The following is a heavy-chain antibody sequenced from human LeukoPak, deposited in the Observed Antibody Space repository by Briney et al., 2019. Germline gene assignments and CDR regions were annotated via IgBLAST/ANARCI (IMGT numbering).Heavy chain of an antibody. J-gene: IGHJ3*01. Sequence: SETLSLTCTVSGGSISISDYYWGWIRQPPGKGLEWIGSIYYSGSTYYNPSLNSRVTMSVDTSKNQFSLKMSSVTAADTAVYYCARLGGDYDWAFDFWGQGTMVTVSS. CDR3: ARLGGDYDWAFDF. V-gene: IGHV4-39*01. CDR2: IYYSGST. CDR1: GGSISISDYY. D-gene: IGHD4-17*01.